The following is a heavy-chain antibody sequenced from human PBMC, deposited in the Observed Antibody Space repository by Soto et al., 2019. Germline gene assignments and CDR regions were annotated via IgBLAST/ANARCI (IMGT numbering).Heavy chain of an antibody. Sequence: QFQLVQSGAEVKKPGASVKVSCKASGYTFTSYGISWVRQAPGQGLEWMEWISIYNGNAMYAQKVQGRVTMTTDISTSPAYMELRSLRSDDTAVYYCARDRHYGVNSGYLDSWGQGTLVTVSS. V-gene: IGHV1-18*01. CDR2: ISIYNGNA. CDR3: ARDRHYGVNSGYLDS. D-gene: IGHD4-17*01. J-gene: IGHJ4*02. CDR1: GYTFTSYG.